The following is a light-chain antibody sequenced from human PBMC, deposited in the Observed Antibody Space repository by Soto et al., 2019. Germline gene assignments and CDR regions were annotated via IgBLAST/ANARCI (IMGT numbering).Light chain of an antibody. V-gene: IGLV1-40*01. CDR1: SSNIGAAYD. CDR2: GNS. Sequence: QSVLTQPPSVSGAPGQRVTIACTGSSSNIGAAYDVHGYQQLPGTDPKLLMDGNSNRPSGVPDRFPGSKSATSASLALTGLQPDDDSHYYCQSSLLTRSRLVVFGGGTQLTVL. CDR3: QSSLLTRSRLVV. J-gene: IGLJ7*01.